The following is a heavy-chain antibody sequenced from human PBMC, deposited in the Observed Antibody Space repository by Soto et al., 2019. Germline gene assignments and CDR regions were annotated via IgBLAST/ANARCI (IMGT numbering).Heavy chain of an antibody. CDR1: GYTFTSYG. Sequence: QVQLVQSGAEVKKPGASVKVSCKASGYTFTSYGISWVRQAPGQGLGWMGWISAYNGNTNYAQKLQGRVTMTTDTSTSTAYMELRSLRSDDRDVYYFAREAQPLGELSLFFDYWGQGTLVTVSS. D-gene: IGHD3-16*02. J-gene: IGHJ4*02. CDR2: ISAYNGNT. V-gene: IGHV1-18*01. CDR3: AREAQPLGELSLFFDY.